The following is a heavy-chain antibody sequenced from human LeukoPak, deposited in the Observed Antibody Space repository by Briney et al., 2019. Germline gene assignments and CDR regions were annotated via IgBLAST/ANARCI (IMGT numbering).Heavy chain of an antibody. Sequence: GGSLRLSCVASGFTFSNYGMHWVRQAPGKGLEWVAFVQNDAKNKYYADSVKGRFTISRDNSKNTLYLQMNSLKPEDTAVYHCAQGGCSGIYAFDYWGQGTLVTVSS. CDR1: GFTFSNYG. D-gene: IGHD3-10*02. V-gene: IGHV3-30*02. CDR2: VQNDAKNK. CDR3: AQGGCSGIYAFDY. J-gene: IGHJ4*02.